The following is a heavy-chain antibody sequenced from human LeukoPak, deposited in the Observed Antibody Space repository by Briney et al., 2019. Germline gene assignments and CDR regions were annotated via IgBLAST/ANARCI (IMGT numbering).Heavy chain of an antibody. J-gene: IGHJ5*02. V-gene: IGHV4-61*02. CDR1: GGSISSNSYY. CDR2: IYTSGST. CDR3: ARGRNWFDP. Sequence: SETLSLTCTVSGGSISSNSYYWSWIRQPAGKGLEWIGRIYTSGSTNYNPSLKSRVTISVDTSKNQFSLKLSSVTAADTAVYYCARGRNWFDPWGQGTLVTVSS.